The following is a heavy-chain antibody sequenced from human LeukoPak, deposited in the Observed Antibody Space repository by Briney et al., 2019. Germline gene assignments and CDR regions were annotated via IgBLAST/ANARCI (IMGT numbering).Heavy chain of an antibody. Sequence: GGSLRLSCAASGFTVSSNYMSWVRQAPGKGLEWVSVIYSGGSTYYADSVKGRFTISRDNSKNTLYLQMNSLRAEDTAVYYCARDNYYDSSGYYQDWGQGTLVTVSS. D-gene: IGHD3-22*01. J-gene: IGHJ4*02. V-gene: IGHV3-53*05. CDR3: ARDNYYDSSGYYQD. CDR1: GFTVSSNY. CDR2: IYSGGST.